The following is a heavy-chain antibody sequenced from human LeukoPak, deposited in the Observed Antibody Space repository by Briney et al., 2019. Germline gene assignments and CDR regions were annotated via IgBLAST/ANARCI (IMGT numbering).Heavy chain of an antibody. CDR2: ISSSSYI. CDR1: GFTFSSYS. V-gene: IGHV3-21*01. CDR3: ARGRINYDFWSGYYTGPQKGAFAFDI. J-gene: IGHJ3*02. D-gene: IGHD3-3*01. Sequence: PGGSLRLSCAASGFTFSSYSMNWVRQAPGKGLEWVSSISSSSYIYYADSVKGRFTISRDNAKNSLYLQMNSLRAEDTAVYYCARGRINYDFWSGYYTGPQKGAFAFDIWGQGTMVTVSS.